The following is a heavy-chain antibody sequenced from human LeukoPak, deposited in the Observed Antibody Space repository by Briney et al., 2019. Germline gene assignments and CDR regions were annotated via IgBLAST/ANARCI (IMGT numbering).Heavy chain of an antibody. J-gene: IGHJ5*02. V-gene: IGHV5-10-1*01. CDR3: ASQNYGSGSYYNWFDP. D-gene: IGHD3-10*01. Sequence: GESLQISCKGSGYSFTSYWISWVRQMPGKGLEWMGTIDPSDSYTNYSPSFRGHVTISADKSIGTAYLQWSSLKASDTAIYYCASQNYGSGSYYNWFDPWGQGTLVTVAS. CDR2: IDPSDSYT. CDR1: GYSFTSYW.